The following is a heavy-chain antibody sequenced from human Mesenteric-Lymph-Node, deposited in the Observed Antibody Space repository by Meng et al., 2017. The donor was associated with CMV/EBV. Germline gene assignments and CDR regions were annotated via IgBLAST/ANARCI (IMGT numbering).Heavy chain of an antibody. CDR2: IHHSGIT. J-gene: IGHJ5*02. CDR3: SPSVGSGSSNWFDP. Sequence: QVQLQQGAAGLLKASVALSPTSAVCGGFFRGYYWNWIRQPPGKGLEWIWEIHHSGITNYNPSLKSRVTISVDTSKNQFSLKVTSVTAADTAVYYCSPSVGSGSSNWFDPWGQGTLVTVSS. D-gene: IGHD3-10*01. V-gene: IGHV4-34*01. CDR1: GGFFRGYY.